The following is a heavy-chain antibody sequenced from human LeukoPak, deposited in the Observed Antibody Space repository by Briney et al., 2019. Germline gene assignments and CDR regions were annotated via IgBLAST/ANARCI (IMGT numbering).Heavy chain of an antibody. Sequence: SVKVSCKASGGTFTSYAISWVRQAPGQGLEWMGGVIPIFGTANYAQKFQGRVTITADESTSTAYMELSSLRSEDTAVYYCARVGSYTPCAFDIWGQGTMVTVSS. CDR3: ARVGSYTPCAFDI. J-gene: IGHJ3*02. V-gene: IGHV1-69*13. CDR1: GGTFTSYA. D-gene: IGHD6-6*01. CDR2: VIPIFGTA.